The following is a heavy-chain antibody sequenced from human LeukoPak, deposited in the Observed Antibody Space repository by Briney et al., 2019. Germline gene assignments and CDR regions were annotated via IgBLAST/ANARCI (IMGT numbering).Heavy chain of an antibody. CDR2: ITRPGTTI. V-gene: IGHV3-48*01. CDR1: GFTFSAYS. CDR3: VQGSYLDY. D-gene: IGHD2-21*01. J-gene: IGHJ4*02. Sequence: GGSLRLSCATSGFTFSAYSMSWVRQAPGKGLEWVSHITRPGTTIYYAESVRGRFSISRDNAKNSLYLQMNSLRAEDTALYYCVQGSYLDYWGQGTLVTVSS.